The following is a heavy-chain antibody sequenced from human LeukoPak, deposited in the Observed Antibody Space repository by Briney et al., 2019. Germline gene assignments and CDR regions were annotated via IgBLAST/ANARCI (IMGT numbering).Heavy chain of an antibody. V-gene: IGHV3-53*01. CDR3: AKDGLGLTGYDY. CDR2: IYSGGST. Sequence: GGSLRLSCAASGFTVSSNYMSWVRQAPGKGLEWVSVIYSGGSTYYADSVKGRFTISRDNSKNTLYLQMNSLRAEDTAVYYCAKDGLGLTGYDYWGQGTLVTVSS. J-gene: IGHJ4*02. D-gene: IGHD3-9*01. CDR1: GFTVSSNY.